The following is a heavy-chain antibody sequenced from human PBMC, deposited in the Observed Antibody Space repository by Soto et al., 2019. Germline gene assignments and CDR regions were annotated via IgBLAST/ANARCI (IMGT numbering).Heavy chain of an antibody. V-gene: IGHV3-23*01. D-gene: IGHD3-9*01. Sequence: GGSLRLSCAASGVTFSSYSMNWVRQAPGKGLEWVSVISGGADSTYYADSVKGRFTISRDNFKKTVYLQMSSLRAEDTAVYYCAKTESFNGYYNAFDYWGQGTRVTVSS. CDR2: ISGGADST. CDR1: GVTFSSYS. CDR3: AKTESFNGYYNAFDY. J-gene: IGHJ4*02.